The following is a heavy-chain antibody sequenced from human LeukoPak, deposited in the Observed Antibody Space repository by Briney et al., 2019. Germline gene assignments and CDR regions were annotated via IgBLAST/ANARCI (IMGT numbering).Heavy chain of an antibody. CDR1: GGTFSSYT. CDR3: ARRYDSSGCAPFDP. V-gene: IGHV1-69*02. CDR2: IIPILGIA. J-gene: IGHJ5*02. Sequence: SVKVSCKASGGTFSSYTISWVRQAPGQGLEWMGRIIPILGIANYAQKFQGRVTITADKSTSTAYMELSSLRSEDTAVYYCARRYDSSGCAPFDPWGQGTLVTVSS. D-gene: IGHD3-22*01.